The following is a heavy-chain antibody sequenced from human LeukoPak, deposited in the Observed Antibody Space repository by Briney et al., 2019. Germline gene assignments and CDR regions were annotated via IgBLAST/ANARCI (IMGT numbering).Heavy chain of an antibody. J-gene: IGHJ4*02. CDR1: GFTFSSYC. CDR3: AKGLERESRLDS. V-gene: IGHV3-23*01. D-gene: IGHD1-1*01. CDR2: IRNSDGMT. Sequence: GRSLRLSCAASGFTFSSYCMTWVRQAPGQGLEWVSGIRNSDGMTYYADSVRGRFTISTDNSKNTLYLQMNSLRAEDTALYYCAKGLERESRLDSWGQGTLVTVSS.